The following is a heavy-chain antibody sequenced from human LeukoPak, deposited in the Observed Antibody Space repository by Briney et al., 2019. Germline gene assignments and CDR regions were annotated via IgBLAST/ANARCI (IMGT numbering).Heavy chain of an antibody. Sequence: GGSLRLSCAASGFTFSSYAMSWVRQAPGKGLECVSAISGSGGSTYYADSVKGRFTISRDNSKNTLYLQMNSLRAEDTAVYYCNRVVVPAAIRLYWFDPWGQGTLVTVSS. CDR1: GFTFSSYA. V-gene: IGHV3-23*01. J-gene: IGHJ5*02. CDR2: ISGSGGST. D-gene: IGHD2-2*02. CDR3: NRVVVPAAIRLYWFDP.